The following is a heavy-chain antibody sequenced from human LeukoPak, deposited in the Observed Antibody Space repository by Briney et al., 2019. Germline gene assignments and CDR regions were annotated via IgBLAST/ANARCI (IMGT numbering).Heavy chain of an antibody. D-gene: IGHD3-10*01. CDR3: AKDHFGSGTTMDV. CDR2: IPHSGGDK. Sequence: PGRSLRLSCAASGFTFSNYGMHWVRQAPGKGLEWVAVIPHSGGDKYHADSLKGRFTISRDNSKNALFLQMNSLRDEDTGVYYCAKDHFGSGTTMDVWGQGTTVTVSS. CDR1: GFTFSNYG. J-gene: IGHJ6*02. V-gene: IGHV3-30*18.